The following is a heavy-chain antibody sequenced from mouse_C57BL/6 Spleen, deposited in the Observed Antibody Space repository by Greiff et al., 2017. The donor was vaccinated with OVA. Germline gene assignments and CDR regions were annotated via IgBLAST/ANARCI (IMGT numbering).Heavy chain of an antibody. CDR2: INPNYGTT. CDR1: GYSFTDYN. CDR3: ANYYGSRGYYDV. Sequence: EVKLMESGPELVKPGASVKISCKASGYSFTDYNMNWVKQSNGKSLEWIGVINPNYGTTSYNQKFKGKATLTVDQSSSTAYMQLNSLTSEDSTVYYCANYYGSRGYYDVWGTGTTVTVSS. V-gene: IGHV1-39*01. D-gene: IGHD1-1*01. J-gene: IGHJ1*03.